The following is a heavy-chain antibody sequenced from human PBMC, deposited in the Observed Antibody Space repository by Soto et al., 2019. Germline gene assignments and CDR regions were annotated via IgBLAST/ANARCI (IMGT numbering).Heavy chain of an antibody. J-gene: IGHJ4*02. CDR1: GFTFSSYG. CDR3: AKVWHSSSWYYFDY. V-gene: IGHV3-30*18. D-gene: IGHD6-13*01. CDR2: ISYDGSNK. Sequence: QVQLVESGGGVVQPGRSLRLSCAASGFTFSSYGMHWVRQAPGKGLEWVAVISYDGSNKYYADSVKGRFTISRDNSKNTLYLQMNSLRAEDTAVYYCAKVWHSSSWYYFDYWGQVTLVTVSS.